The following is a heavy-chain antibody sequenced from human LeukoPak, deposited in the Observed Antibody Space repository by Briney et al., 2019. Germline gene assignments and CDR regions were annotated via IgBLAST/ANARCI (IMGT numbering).Heavy chain of an antibody. CDR1: GGSISSYY. Sequence: SETLSLACTVSGGSISSYYWSWIRQPPGKGLERIWYIYYSGSTNYNPSLKSRVTISVDTSKNQFSLKLSSVTAADTAVYYCARLRLLVSSYGYQWYFDLWGRGTLVTVSS. D-gene: IGHD5-18*01. CDR2: IYYSGST. J-gene: IGHJ2*01. CDR3: ARLRLLVSSYGYQWYFDL. V-gene: IGHV4-59*08.